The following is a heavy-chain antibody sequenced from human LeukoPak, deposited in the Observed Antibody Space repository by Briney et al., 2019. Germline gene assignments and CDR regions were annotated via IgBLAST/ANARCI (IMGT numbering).Heavy chain of an antibody. CDR3: ARGPLRRFPGFTDY. J-gene: IGHJ4*02. Sequence: SETLSLTCTVSGGSISSSSYYWGWIRQTPGKGLEWSGSIYYSGSTYYNPSLKSRVTISVDTSKNKFSLKLSSVTAADTAVYYCARGPLRRFPGFTDYWGQGTLVTVFS. V-gene: IGHV4-39*01. CDR1: GGSISSSSYY. D-gene: IGHD3-3*01. CDR2: IYYSGST.